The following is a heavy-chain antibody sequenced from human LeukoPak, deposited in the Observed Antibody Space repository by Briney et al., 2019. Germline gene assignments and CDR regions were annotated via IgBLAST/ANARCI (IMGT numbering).Heavy chain of an antibody. J-gene: IGHJ4*02. CDR2: INPNSGGT. CDR3: ARDIWNQRFIYY. V-gene: IGHV1-2*02. D-gene: IGHD1-14*01. Sequence: ASVKVSCKASGYTFTDYYIHWVRQAPGQELEWMGWINPNSGGTTYAQKFQGRVTMTRDTSFSTAYMELSRLGSDDTAVYFCARDIWNQRFIYYWGQGTLVTVSS. CDR1: GYTFTDYY.